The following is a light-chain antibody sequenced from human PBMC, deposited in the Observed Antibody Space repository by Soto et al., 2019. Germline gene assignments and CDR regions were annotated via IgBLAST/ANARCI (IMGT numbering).Light chain of an antibody. V-gene: IGLV4-69*01. Sequence: QSVLTQSPSASASLGASVTLTCTLSSGHSSYAIAWHQKQPGKGPRYLLDLNNDGSHTKGDGLSDRFSGSSSGSDRYRVISCLHSEDDADSTCQTWVTGYQVFGGGTKLTVL. J-gene: IGLJ2*01. CDR2: LNNDGSH. CDR1: SGHSSYA. CDR3: QTWVTGYQV.